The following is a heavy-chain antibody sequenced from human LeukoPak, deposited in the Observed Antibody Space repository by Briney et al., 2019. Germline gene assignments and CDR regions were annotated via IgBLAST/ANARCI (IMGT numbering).Heavy chain of an antibody. CDR3: ARAQGWSYSSGWYVY. J-gene: IGHJ4*02. CDR2: INPSGGST. V-gene: IGHV1-46*01. Sequence: ASVKVSCKASGYTFTSYYMHWVRQAPGQGLEWMGIINPSGGSTSYAQKFQGRVTMTRDMSTSTVYMELSSLRSEDTAVYYCARAQGWSYSSGWYVYWGQGTLVTVSS. CDR1: GYTFTSYY. D-gene: IGHD6-19*01.